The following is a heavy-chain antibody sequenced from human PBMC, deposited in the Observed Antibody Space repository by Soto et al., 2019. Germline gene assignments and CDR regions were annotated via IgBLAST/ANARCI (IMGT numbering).Heavy chain of an antibody. CDR1: GYTFTSYG. D-gene: IGHD1-26*01. V-gene: IGHV1-18*01. Sequence: GASVKVSCKASGYTFTSYGISWVRQAPGQGLEWMGWISAYNGNTNYAQKLQGRVTMTTDTSTSTAYMELRSLRSDDTAVYYCARDSVVGATANWFDPWGQGTLVTVSS. CDR3: ARDSVVGATANWFDP. CDR2: ISAYNGNT. J-gene: IGHJ5*02.